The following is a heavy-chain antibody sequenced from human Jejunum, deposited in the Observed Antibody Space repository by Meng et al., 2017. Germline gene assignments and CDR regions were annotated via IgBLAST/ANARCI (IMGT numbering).Heavy chain of an antibody. J-gene: IGHJ4*02. V-gene: IGHV4-59*01. D-gene: IGHD6-13*01. CDR3: ARGHWQQLDD. Sequence: SETLSLTCTVSGDSISTYYWSWLRQPPGKGLEWIGYSHYNGNTNYNPSLKSRVTISVDASKNQFSLKMSAVTAADTAVYFCARGHWQQLDDWGQGVLVTVSS. CDR1: GDSISTYY. CDR2: SHYNGNT.